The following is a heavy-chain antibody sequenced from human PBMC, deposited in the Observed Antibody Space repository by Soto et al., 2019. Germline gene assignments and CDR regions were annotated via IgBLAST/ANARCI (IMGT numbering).Heavy chain of an antibody. V-gene: IGHV5-51*01. D-gene: IGHD1-26*01. J-gene: IGHJ5*02. CDR3: VRVGLVGLNGLTNAWFDP. CDR2: IYPGDSDT. CDR1: GYTFTSHW. Sequence: EVQLVQSGAEMKKPGDSLKISCKGSGYTFTSHWIGWVRQMPGKGLEWMGIIYPGDSDTRYSPSFQGQVTISADESISTAYLQWSSLKASDTAMYYCVRVGLVGLNGLTNAWFDPWGQGTLVTVSS.